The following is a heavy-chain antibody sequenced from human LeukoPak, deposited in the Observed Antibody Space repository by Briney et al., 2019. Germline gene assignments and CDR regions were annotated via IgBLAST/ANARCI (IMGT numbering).Heavy chain of an antibody. J-gene: IGHJ4*02. CDR2: ISYDGSNK. Sequence: GGSLRLSCAASGFTFSIYAMHWVRQAPGKGLEWVAVISYDGSNKYYADSVKGRFTISRDNSKNTLYLQMNSLRAEDTAVYYCARAPRGYSGYDLQYYFDYWGQGTLVTVSS. CDR1: GFTFSIYA. D-gene: IGHD5-12*01. CDR3: ARAPRGYSGYDLQYYFDY. V-gene: IGHV3-30-3*01.